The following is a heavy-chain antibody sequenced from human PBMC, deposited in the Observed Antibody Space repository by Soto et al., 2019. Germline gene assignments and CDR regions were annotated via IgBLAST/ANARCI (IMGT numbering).Heavy chain of an antibody. Sequence: GSLILSFASSGFTFSSYGMHWVRQAPGKGPEWVAVICYDGSNKYYADSVKGRFTISRDNSKNTLYLQINSLRAEDTAVYYCASGTSDDAFDIWGQGTMVTVSS. V-gene: IGHV3-33*01. CDR1: GFTFSSYG. CDR2: ICYDGSNK. J-gene: IGHJ3*02. CDR3: ASGTSDDAFDI.